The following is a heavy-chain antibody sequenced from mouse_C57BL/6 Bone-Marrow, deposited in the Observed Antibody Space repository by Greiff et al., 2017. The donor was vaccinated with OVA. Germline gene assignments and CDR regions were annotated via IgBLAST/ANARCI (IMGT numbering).Heavy chain of an antibody. D-gene: IGHD1-1*02. Sequence: QVQLQQSGAELVKPGASVKLSCKASGYTFTSYWMHWVTQRPGQGLEWIGMIHSNSGSTNYNEKFKSKATLTVDKSSSTPYMQLSSLTSEDSGFYDYENPTYHDGSCNSFDYWGQGTTLTVSS. CDR3: ENPTYHDGSCNSFDY. J-gene: IGHJ2*01. CDR2: IHSNSGST. CDR1: GYTFTSYW. V-gene: IGHV1-64*01.